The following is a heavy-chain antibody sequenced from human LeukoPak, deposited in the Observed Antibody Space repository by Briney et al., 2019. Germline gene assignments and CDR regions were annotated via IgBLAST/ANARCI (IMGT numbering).Heavy chain of an antibody. J-gene: IGHJ4*02. CDR2: IDQGGSTK. Sequence: GGSLRLSCAASGFTFNTYWMIWVRQAPGKGLEWVANIDQGGSTKYYVDSLKGRFTISRDNAKNSLFLQMNGLTAEDTAVYYCAREGGRYGDYDYWGQGTLVTVSS. D-gene: IGHD4-17*01. CDR1: GFTFNTYW. CDR3: AREGGRYGDYDY. V-gene: IGHV3-7*01.